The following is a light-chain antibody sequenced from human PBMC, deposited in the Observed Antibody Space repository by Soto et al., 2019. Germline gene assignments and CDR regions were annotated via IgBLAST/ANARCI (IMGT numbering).Light chain of an antibody. CDR1: QSVSSN. Sequence: EIVMTQSPATLSVSPGERATLSCRASQSVSSNLAWYQQKPGQAPRLLIYDASNRATGIPARFSGSGSGTDFTLTISSLEPEDFAVYYCQQRSNWPPETFGQGTRPEI. CDR3: QQRSNWPPET. J-gene: IGKJ5*01. CDR2: DAS. V-gene: IGKV3-11*01.